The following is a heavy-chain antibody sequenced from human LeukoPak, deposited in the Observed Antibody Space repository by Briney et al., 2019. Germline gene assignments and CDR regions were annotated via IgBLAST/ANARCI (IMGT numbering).Heavy chain of an antibody. CDR2: INPHTGDT. Sequence: ASVKVSCKASGYTFTAYYMHWVRQAPGEGLEWMGWINPHTGDTNYAQKSQGRVRLTRDTSISTAYMELSRLRSDDTAIYYCARPLSPYQYYFAYWGQGSLITVSS. J-gene: IGHJ4*02. CDR1: GYTFTAYY. V-gene: IGHV1-2*02. D-gene: IGHD2/OR15-2a*01. CDR3: ARPLSPYQYYFAY.